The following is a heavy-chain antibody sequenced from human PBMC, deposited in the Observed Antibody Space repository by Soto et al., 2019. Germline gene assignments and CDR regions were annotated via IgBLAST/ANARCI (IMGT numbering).Heavy chain of an antibody. Sequence: QVQLQQWGAGLLKPSETLSLTCAVYGGSFSGYYWSWIRQPPGKGLEWIGEINHSGSTNYNPSLKSRVTXXVXTXKNQFSLKLSSVTAADTAVYYCARGGRMRYYYGMDVWGQGTTVTVSS. CDR2: INHSGST. CDR3: ARGGRMRYYYGMDV. V-gene: IGHV4-34*01. J-gene: IGHJ6*02. D-gene: IGHD2-15*01. CDR1: GGSFSGYY.